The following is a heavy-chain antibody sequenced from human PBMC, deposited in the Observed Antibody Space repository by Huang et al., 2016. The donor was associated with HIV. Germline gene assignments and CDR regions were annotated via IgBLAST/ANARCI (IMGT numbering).Heavy chain of an antibody. J-gene: IGHJ2*01. V-gene: IGHV3-30-3*01. D-gene: IGHD4-17*01. CDR3: ARDVLRGLGYFDV. CDR1: GFTFSNYA. Sequence: QVQLVESGGGGVQPGGSLRLACAASGFTFSNYAMHWVRQAPGKGLEWVAVISDDDGSTTYFADSVKGRFTISRDNSKNTVYLQMSSLRADDTAVFYCARDVLRGLGYFDVWGRGTLVTVSS. CDR2: ISDDDGSTT.